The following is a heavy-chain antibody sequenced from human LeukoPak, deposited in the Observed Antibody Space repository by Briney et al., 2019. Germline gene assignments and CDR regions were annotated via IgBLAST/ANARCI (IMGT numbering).Heavy chain of an antibody. V-gene: IGHV1-18*01. CDR3: ARISMGGQAFDI. CDR2: ISAYNGNT. Sequence: ASVKVSCKASGYTFTSYGISWVRQAPGQGLEWMGWISAYNGNTNYAQKLKGRVTMTTDTSTSTAYMELRSLRSDDTAVYYCARISMGGQAFDIWGQGTMVTVSS. J-gene: IGHJ3*02. D-gene: IGHD3-10*01. CDR1: GYTFTSYG.